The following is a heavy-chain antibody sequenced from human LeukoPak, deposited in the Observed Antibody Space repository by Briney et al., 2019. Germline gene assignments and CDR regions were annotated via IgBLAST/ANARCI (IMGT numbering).Heavy chain of an antibody. CDR1: GYTFTCYY. V-gene: IGHV1-2*02. CDR2: INPNSGGT. D-gene: IGHD1-26*01. CDR3: ARAPRGARAFFDY. J-gene: IGHJ4*02. Sequence: ASVKVSCKASGYTFTCYYMHWVRHAPGQGLEWMGWINPNSGGTNYAQKFQGRVTMTRDTSISTAYMELSRLRSDDTAVYYCARAPRGARAFFDYWGQGTLVTVSS.